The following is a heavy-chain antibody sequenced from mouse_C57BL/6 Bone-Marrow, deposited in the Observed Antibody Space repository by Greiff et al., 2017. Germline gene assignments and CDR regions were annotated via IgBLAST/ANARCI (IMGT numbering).Heavy chain of an antibody. CDR3: AINYGSSSYYAMDY. J-gene: IGHJ4*01. CDR1: GYTFTSYW. CDR2: INPSSGYT. D-gene: IGHD1-1*01. Sequence: QVQLKESGAELAKPGASVKLSCKASGYTFTSYWMHWVKQRPGQGLEWIGDINPSSGYTKYNQKFKDKATLTADKSSSTAYMQLSSLTYEDSAVYYCAINYGSSSYYAMDYWGQGTSVTVSS. V-gene: IGHV1-7*01.